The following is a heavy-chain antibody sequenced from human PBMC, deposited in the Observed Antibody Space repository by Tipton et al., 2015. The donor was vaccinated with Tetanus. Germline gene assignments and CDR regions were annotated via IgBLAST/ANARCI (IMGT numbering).Heavy chain of an antibody. J-gene: IGHJ2*01. V-gene: IGHV4-34*01. Sequence: TLSLTCDVYDGSFSAYYWTWIRQPPGKGLEWIGEINHTGSTNYNPSLRRRVTISIGTSNNQFSLKLNSVTAADSAVYYCATMTPVDWYFDLWGRGTLVTVSS. CDR2: INHTGST. CDR1: DGSFSAYY. D-gene: IGHD4-23*01. CDR3: ATMTPVDWYFDL.